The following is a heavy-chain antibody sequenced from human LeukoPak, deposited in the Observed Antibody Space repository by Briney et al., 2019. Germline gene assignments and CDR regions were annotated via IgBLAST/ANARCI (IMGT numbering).Heavy chain of an antibody. Sequence: PSETLSLTCAVYGGSFSGYYWSWIRQPPGKGLEWIGEINHSGSTNYNPSLKSRVTISVDTSKSQFSLKLSSVTAADTAVYYCARERYYHDNSGYNQGRDIDYWGQGTLVTVSS. CDR2: INHSGST. J-gene: IGHJ4*02. D-gene: IGHD3-22*01. CDR1: GGSFSGYY. CDR3: ARERYYHDNSGYNQGRDIDY. V-gene: IGHV4-34*01.